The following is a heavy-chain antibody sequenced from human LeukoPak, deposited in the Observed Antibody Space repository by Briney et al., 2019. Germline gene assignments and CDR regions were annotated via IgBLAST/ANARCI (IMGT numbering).Heavy chain of an antibody. CDR3: ARGVEASGVGFYAFDI. V-gene: IGHV4-4*07. Sequence: RASETLSLTCTVSGASIGSFYWVWIRQPAGKGLEWIGRLYNGGDTNYSPSLRSRVTMPVDTSKEQFSLKLKSVTAADTAVYYCARGVEASGVGFYAFDIWGQGTMVTVSS. J-gene: IGHJ3*02. D-gene: IGHD6-13*01. CDR1: GASIGSFY. CDR2: LYNGGDT.